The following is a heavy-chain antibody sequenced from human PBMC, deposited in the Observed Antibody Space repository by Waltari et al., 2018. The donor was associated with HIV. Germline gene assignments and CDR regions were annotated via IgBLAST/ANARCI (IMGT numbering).Heavy chain of an antibody. D-gene: IGHD3-3*01. CDR3: ARGERFLEWLPKGY. J-gene: IGHJ4*02. V-gene: IGHV3-30*01. CDR2: ILFDGSNK. Sequence: QVQLVESGGGVVQPGRSLRLSCAASGFTFNAYAMHWVRQAPGKGLEWVAVILFDGSNKYYEESVKGRFTISRDNSKNTLYLQMNSLRAEDTAVYYCARGERFLEWLPKGYWGQGTLVTVSS. CDR1: GFTFNAYA.